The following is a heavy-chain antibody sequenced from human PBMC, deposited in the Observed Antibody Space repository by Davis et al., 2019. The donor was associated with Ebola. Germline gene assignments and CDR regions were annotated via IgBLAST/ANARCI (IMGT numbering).Heavy chain of an antibody. CDR2: LGTSADT. Sequence: GGSLRLSCAASAFTVSSNYMTWVRQAPGKGLEWVSTLGTSADTYYADSVKGRFTISRDNSKNTLYLQMNGLRVEDTAIYYCAKDTSNIWFDIWGQGTMVTVSS. CDR3: AKDTSNIWFDI. D-gene: IGHD1-26*01. CDR1: AFTVSSNY. V-gene: IGHV3-23*01. J-gene: IGHJ3*02.